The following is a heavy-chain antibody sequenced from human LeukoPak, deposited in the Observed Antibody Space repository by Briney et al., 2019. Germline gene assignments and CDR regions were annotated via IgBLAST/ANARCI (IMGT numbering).Heavy chain of an antibody. D-gene: IGHD2-15*01. CDR3: ARDRLSVVDY. V-gene: IGHV4-39*07. CDR1: GGSISSSSYY. J-gene: IGHJ4*02. CDR2: IYYSGST. Sequence: SETLSHTCTVSGGSISSSSYYWGWIRQPPGKGLEWIGSIYYSGSTYYSPSLKSRVTISVDTSKNQFSLKLSSVTAADTAVYYCARDRLSVVDYWGQGTLVTVSS.